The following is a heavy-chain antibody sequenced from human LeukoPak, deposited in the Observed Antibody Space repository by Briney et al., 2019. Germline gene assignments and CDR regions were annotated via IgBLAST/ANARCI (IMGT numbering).Heavy chain of an antibody. CDR2: IKQDGSEK. CDR1: GFTFSSYW. D-gene: IGHD2-21*01. J-gene: IGHJ4*02. Sequence: GGSLRLSCAASGFTFSSYWMRWVRQAPGKGLEWVANIKQDGSEKYYVDSAKGRFTISRDNAKNSLYLQMNSLRAEDTAVYYCASPKSWWWGPYYFDYWGQGTLVTVSS. V-gene: IGHV3-7*01. CDR3: ASPKSWWWGPYYFDY.